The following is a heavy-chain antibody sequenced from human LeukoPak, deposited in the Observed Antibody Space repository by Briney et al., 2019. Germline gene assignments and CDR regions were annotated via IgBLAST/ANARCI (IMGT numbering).Heavy chain of an antibody. Sequence: PSQTLSLTCTVSGASVRGYYWSWIRQPPGKGLEWIGYIHYTGNTDYNPSLTSRVTMSVDTSKNQFSLKLSSVTAADTAVYYCARTYDYVWGSYRYQGPFDYWGQGTLVTVSS. CDR1: GASVRGYY. J-gene: IGHJ4*02. CDR2: IHYTGNT. V-gene: IGHV4-59*02. CDR3: ARTYDYVWGSYRYQGPFDY. D-gene: IGHD3-16*02.